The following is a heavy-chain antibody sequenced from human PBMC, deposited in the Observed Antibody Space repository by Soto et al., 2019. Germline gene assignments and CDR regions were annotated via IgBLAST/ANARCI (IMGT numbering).Heavy chain of an antibody. Sequence: ASVKVSCKASGYTFTGYYMHWVRQAPGQGLEWMGWINPNSGGTNYAQKFQGRVTVTRDTSISTAYMELSRLRSDDTAVYYCARVTESGGSYYYFDYWGQGTLVTVS. D-gene: IGHD1-26*01. CDR3: ARVTESGGSYYYFDY. V-gene: IGHV1-2*02. CDR2: INPNSGGT. J-gene: IGHJ4*02. CDR1: GYTFTGYY.